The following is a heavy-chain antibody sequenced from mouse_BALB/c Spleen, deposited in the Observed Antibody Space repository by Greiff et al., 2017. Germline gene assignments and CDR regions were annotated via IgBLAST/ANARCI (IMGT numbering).Heavy chain of an antibody. CDR1: GFAFSSYD. D-gene: IGHD1-1*01. V-gene: IGHV5-12-1*01. J-gene: IGHJ1*01. Sequence: EVNVVESGGGLVKPGGSLKLSCAASGFAFSSYDMSWVRQTPEKRLEWVAYISSGGGSTYYPDTVKGRFTISRDNAKNTLYLQMSSLKSEDTAMYYCARQSYYYGSSHWYFDVWGAGTTVTVSS. CDR2: ISSGGGST. CDR3: ARQSYYYGSSHWYFDV.